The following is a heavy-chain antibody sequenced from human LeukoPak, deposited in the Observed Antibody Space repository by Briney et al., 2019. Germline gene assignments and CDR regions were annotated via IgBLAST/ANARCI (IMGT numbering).Heavy chain of an antibody. CDR3: ASGSGSYNY. V-gene: IGHV4-30-2*01. D-gene: IGHD3-10*01. CDR1: GGSISSGGYY. Sequence: TSETLSLTCTVSGGSISSGGYYWSWIRQPPGKGLEWIGYIYHSGSTYYNPSLKSRVTISVDRSKNQFSLKLSSVTAADTAVYYCASGSGSYNYWGQGTLVTVSS. J-gene: IGHJ4*02. CDR2: IYHSGST.